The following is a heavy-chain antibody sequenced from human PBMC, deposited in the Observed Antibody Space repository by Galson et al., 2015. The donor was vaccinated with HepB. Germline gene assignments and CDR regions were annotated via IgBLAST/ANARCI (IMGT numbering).Heavy chain of an antibody. CDR1: GFTFGDYA. V-gene: IGHV3-49*03. CDR3: TRDVVLKGFEYYDSSGYSRFDY. Sequence: SLRLSCAASGFTFGDYAMSWFRQAPGKGLEWVGFIRSKAYGGTTEYAASVKGRFTISRDDSKSIAYLQMNSLKTEDTAVYYCTRDVVLKGFEYYDSSGYSRFDYWGQGTLVTVSS. CDR2: IRSKAYGGTT. J-gene: IGHJ4*02. D-gene: IGHD3-22*01.